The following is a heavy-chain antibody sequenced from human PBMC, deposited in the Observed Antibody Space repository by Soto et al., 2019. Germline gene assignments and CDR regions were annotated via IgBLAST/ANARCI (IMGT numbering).Heavy chain of an antibody. Sequence: QVQLVQSGAEVKKPGSSVKVSCKASGGTFSSYAISWVRQAPGQGLEWMGGIIPIFGTANYAQKFQGRVTIXXDXSXXTAYMELSSLRSEDTAVYYCARAGDVVVAAEPFDYWGQGTLVTVSS. CDR3: ARAGDVVVAAEPFDY. CDR1: GGTFSSYA. V-gene: IGHV1-69*12. CDR2: IIPIFGTA. D-gene: IGHD2-15*01. J-gene: IGHJ4*02.